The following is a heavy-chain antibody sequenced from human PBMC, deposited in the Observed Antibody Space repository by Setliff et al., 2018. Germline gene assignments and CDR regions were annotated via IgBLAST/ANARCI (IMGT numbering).Heavy chain of an antibody. V-gene: IGHV1-18*04. D-gene: IGHD5-18*01. CDR2: ISTYNGNR. CDR3: VREGVDTRSSTDYRYYMDV. Sequence: ASVKVSCKASGYTFTGYYFHWVRQAPGQGLEWMGWISTYNGNRNYAQKFQDRVTMTTDTSTSTAYLELSSLGSEDTAVYYCVREGVDTRSSTDYRYYMDVCGKGTTVTVSS. J-gene: IGHJ6*03. CDR1: GYTFTGYY.